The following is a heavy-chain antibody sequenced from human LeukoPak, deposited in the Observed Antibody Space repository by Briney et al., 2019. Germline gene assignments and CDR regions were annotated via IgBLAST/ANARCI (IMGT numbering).Heavy chain of an antibody. Sequence: PPETLSLTCSVSGDSIGSYYWTWIRQSAGKGLEWIGYIFYSGSTNYSPSLKSRVTISVDTSNNRFSLQLRSVTAADTAIYYCARGRARDGSFPWLDSWGQGTLVTVSS. V-gene: IGHV4-59*01. CDR3: ARGRARDGSFPWLDS. CDR2: IFYSGST. J-gene: IGHJ5*01. CDR1: GDSIGSYY. D-gene: IGHD3-10*01.